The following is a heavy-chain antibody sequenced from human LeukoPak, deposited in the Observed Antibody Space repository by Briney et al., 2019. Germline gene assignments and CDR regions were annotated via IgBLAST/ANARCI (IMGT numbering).Heavy chain of an antibody. D-gene: IGHD6-19*01. CDR3: ARGGWYIDY. CDR1: GGSFSNSY. Sequence: SETLSLTCTVSGGSFSNSYWSWFRQPPGKGLEWIGYIHYSGNTNYSPSLKSRVTMSVDTSENQFSLKLTSVTAADTAVYYCARGGWYIDYWGQGTLVTVSS. V-gene: IGHV4-59*08. J-gene: IGHJ4*02. CDR2: IHYSGNT.